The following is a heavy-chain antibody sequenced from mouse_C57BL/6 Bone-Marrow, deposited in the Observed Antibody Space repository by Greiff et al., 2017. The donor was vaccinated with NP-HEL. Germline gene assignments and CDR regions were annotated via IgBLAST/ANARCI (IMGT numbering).Heavy chain of an antibody. CDR3: ARNGYYVFFDY. Sequence: QVQLQQSGAELVKPGASVKLSCKASGYTFTSYWMHWVKQRPGQGLEWIGMIHPNSGSTNYNEKFKSKATLTVDKSSSTAYMQLSSLTSEDSAVYYCARNGYYVFFDYWGQGTTLTVSS. CDR2: IHPNSGST. V-gene: IGHV1-64*01. J-gene: IGHJ2*01. D-gene: IGHD2-3*01. CDR1: GYTFTSYW.